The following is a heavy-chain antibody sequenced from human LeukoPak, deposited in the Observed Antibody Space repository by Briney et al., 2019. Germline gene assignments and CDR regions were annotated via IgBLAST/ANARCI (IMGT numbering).Heavy chain of an antibody. J-gene: IGHJ4*02. D-gene: IGHD1-26*01. Sequence: PGGSLRLSCAASGFTFSSYAMSWVRQAPGKGLEWVSAISGSGGSTYYADSVKGRFAISRDNSKNTLYLQMNSLRAEDTAVYYCARASRWELLYYFDYWGQGTLVTVSS. V-gene: IGHV3-23*01. CDR2: ISGSGGST. CDR3: ARASRWELLYYFDY. CDR1: GFTFSSYA.